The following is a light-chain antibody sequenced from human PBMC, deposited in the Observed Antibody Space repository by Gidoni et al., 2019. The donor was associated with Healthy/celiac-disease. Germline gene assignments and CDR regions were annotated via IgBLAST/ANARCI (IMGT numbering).Light chain of an antibody. CDR3: QQYGSSPRT. CDR2: GAS. CDR1: QSVSSSY. Sequence: IVLPQSPGPLSLSPGARATLSCRASQSVSSSYLAWYQQKPGQAPRLLIYGASSRATGSPDRFSGSESGTDFTLTISRLEPEDFAVYYCQQYGSSPRTFGQGTKLEIK. V-gene: IGKV3-20*01. J-gene: IGKJ2*01.